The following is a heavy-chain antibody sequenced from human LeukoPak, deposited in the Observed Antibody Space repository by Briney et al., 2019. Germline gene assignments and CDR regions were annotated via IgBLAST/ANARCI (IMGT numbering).Heavy chain of an antibody. D-gene: IGHD3-10*01. CDR3: TTDFQYGSGNFDY. Sequence: GGSLRLSCAASGLTFDDYGMSWVRQAPGKGLEWVGRIKSKTDGGTTDYAAPVKGRFTISRDDSKNTLYLQMNSLKTEDTAVYYCTTDFQYGSGNFDYWGQGTLVTVSS. CDR1: GLTFDDYG. V-gene: IGHV3-15*01. J-gene: IGHJ4*02. CDR2: IKSKTDGGTT.